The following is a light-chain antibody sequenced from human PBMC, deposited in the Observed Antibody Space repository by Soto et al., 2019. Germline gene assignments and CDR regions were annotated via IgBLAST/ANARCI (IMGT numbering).Light chain of an antibody. J-gene: IGKJ4*02. Sequence: EIVITQSPATLSVSPGARVTLSCRASQSVFSSLDWYQQKPGQAPRLLVYGAATRATGIPARYSGSGSWTDFTLTISSLQSEYFAVYLCQQYHTWPAFGRGTRVESK. V-gene: IGKV3-15*01. CDR3: QQYHTWPA. CDR1: QSVFSS. CDR2: GAA.